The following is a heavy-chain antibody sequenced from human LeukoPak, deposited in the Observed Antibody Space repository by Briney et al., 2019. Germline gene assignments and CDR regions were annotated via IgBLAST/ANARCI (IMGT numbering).Heavy chain of an antibody. CDR3: ARGHHTRGVYDY. D-gene: IGHD3-10*01. CDR1: GFTFSGFW. V-gene: IGHV3-7*01. J-gene: IGHJ4*02. Sequence: GGSLRLSCAASGFTFSGFWMKWVRQAPGKGLEWVANINEDESQKYYVDSVKGRFTISRDNAKNLLYLQMNSLRAEDTAVYYCARGHHTRGVYDYWGQGTLVTVSS. CDR2: INEDESQK.